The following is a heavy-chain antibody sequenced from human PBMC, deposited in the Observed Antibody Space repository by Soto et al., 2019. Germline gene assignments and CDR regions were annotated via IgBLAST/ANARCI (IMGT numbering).Heavy chain of an antibody. Sequence: EVQLLESGGGLVQPGGSLRLSCAASGFTFSSYAMNWVRQAPGKGLEWVSGISVSGGNTYYADSVKGRFTISRDNSKNTLYRQMNSLRAEDTAVYYCAKEPPARGGGWFDPWGQGTLVTVSS. CDR3: AKEPPARGGGWFDP. CDR2: ISVSGGNT. V-gene: IGHV3-23*01. D-gene: IGHD3-16*01. J-gene: IGHJ5*02. CDR1: GFTFSSYA.